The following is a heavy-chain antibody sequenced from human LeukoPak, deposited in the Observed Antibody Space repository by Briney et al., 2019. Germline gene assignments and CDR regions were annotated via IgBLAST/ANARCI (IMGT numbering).Heavy chain of an antibody. CDR1: GGSIRSYY. Sequence: SETLSLTCTVSGGSIRSYYWSWIRQPAGKGLEWIGYIYYSGSTNYNPSHKSRVTISVDTSKNQFSLKLSSVTAADTAVYYCASDSGSSFDAFDIWGQGTMVTVSS. J-gene: IGHJ3*02. CDR2: IYYSGST. V-gene: IGHV4-59*01. CDR3: ASDSGSSFDAFDI. D-gene: IGHD1-26*01.